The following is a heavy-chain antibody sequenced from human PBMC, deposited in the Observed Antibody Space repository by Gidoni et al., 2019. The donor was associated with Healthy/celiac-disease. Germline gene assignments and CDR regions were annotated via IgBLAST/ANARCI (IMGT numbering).Heavy chain of an antibody. D-gene: IGHD3-22*01. Sequence: EVQLVESGGGLVKPGRSLRLSCAASGFTFSSYSMNWVRQAPGKGLEWVSSISSSSSYIYYADSVKGRFTISRDNAKNSLYLQMNSLRAEDTAVYYCARDLDDSSVGVDYWGQGTLVTVSS. CDR1: GFTFSSYS. CDR3: ARDLDDSSVGVDY. CDR2: ISSSSSYI. V-gene: IGHV3-21*01. J-gene: IGHJ4*02.